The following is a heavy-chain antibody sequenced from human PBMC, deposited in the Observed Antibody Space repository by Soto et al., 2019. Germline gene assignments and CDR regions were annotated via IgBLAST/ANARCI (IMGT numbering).Heavy chain of an antibody. CDR1: GGTFSSYT. J-gene: IGHJ4*02. CDR2: IIPIFGTA. V-gene: IGHV1-69*13. CDR3: ARGNVDTGQVFDY. D-gene: IGHD5-18*01. Sequence: GASVKVSCKASGGTFSSYTISWVRQAPGQGLEWMGGIIPIFGTANYAQKFQGRVTITADESTSTASMDLSSLTSEDTGVYYCARGNVDTGQVFDYWDQGTLVTVSS.